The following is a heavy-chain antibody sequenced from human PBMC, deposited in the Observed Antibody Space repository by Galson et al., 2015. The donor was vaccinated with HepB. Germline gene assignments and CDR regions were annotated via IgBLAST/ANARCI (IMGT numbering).Heavy chain of an antibody. V-gene: IGHV3-33*06. CDR2: IWYDGSKK. CDR3: AKDLLYSYGYDL. D-gene: IGHD5-18*01. Sequence: SLRLSCAASGFTFSRYAMHWVRQAPGKGLEWVAVIWYDGSKKYFADSVKGRFTISRDNSKNTLSLQMNSLRAEDTAVYYCAKDLLYSYGYDLRGQGTLVTVSS. CDR1: GFTFSRYA. J-gene: IGHJ5*02.